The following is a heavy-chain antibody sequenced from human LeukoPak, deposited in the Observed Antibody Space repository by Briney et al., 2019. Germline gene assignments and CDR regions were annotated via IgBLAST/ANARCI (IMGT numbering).Heavy chain of an antibody. CDR1: GFTFSSYA. D-gene: IGHD1-26*01. CDR2: ISGSGGST. Sequence: GRSLRLSCAASGFTFSSYAMHWVRQAPGKGLEWVSAISGSGGSTYYADSVKGRFTISRDNSKNTLYLQMNSLRAEDTAVYYCAKADYSGSFHFDYWGQGTLVTVSS. CDR3: AKADYSGSFHFDY. J-gene: IGHJ4*02. V-gene: IGHV3-23*01.